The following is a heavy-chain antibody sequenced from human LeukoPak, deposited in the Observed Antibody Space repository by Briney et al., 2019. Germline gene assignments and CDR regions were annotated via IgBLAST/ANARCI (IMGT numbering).Heavy chain of an antibody. CDR1: GFTFSSYA. CDR3: ASSSGYYLVYFDY. D-gene: IGHD3-22*01. J-gene: IGHJ4*02. V-gene: IGHV3-30*04. Sequence: PGGSLRLSCAASGFTFSSYAMHWVRQAPGKGLKWVAVISYDGSNKYYADSVKGRFTISRDNSKNTLYLQMNSLRAEDTAVYYCASSSGYYLVYFDYWGQGTLVTVSS. CDR2: ISYDGSNK.